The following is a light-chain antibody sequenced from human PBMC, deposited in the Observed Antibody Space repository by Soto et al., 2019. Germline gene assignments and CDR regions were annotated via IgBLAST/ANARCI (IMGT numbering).Light chain of an antibody. Sequence: DIQMTQSPSSVSASVGDRVTNTCRASQGISNWLAWYQQKPGKAPKLLIYAASSLQSGVPSRFSGSGSGTDFTLTISRLQPEDFATYYCQQANSFPFTFGPGTKVDIK. CDR2: AAS. V-gene: IGKV1-12*01. CDR1: QGISNW. J-gene: IGKJ3*01. CDR3: QQANSFPFT.